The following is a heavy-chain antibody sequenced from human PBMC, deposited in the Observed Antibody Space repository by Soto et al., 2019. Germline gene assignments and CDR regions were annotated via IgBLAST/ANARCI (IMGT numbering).Heavy chain of an antibody. D-gene: IGHD3-9*01. V-gene: IGHV2-5*02. J-gene: IGHJ4*02. CDR3: ARHLTGTQPVFWDY. CDR1: GFSLSTSGVG. Sequence: SGPTLVNPTQTLTLTCTFSGFSLSTSGVGVGWIRQPPGKALEWLALIYWDDDKRYSPSLKSRLTITKDTSKNQVVLTMTNMDPVDTATYYCARHLTGTQPVFWDYWGQGTLVTVSS. CDR2: IYWDDDK.